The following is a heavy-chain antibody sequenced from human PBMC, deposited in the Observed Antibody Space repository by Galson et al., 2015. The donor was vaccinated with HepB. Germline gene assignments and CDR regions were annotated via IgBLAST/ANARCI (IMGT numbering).Heavy chain of an antibody. J-gene: IGHJ4*02. D-gene: IGHD6-13*01. CDR1: GFGFSDSA. CDR2: IRGKSNNYAT. Sequence: SLRLSCAASGFGFSDSAIHWVRQASGKGLEWVGRIRGKSNNYATEYSASVKGRFTISRDDSKNTAFLQMNSLKTDDTAIYHCTRQGEAGLFDDWGQGTLVTVSS. V-gene: IGHV3-73*01. CDR3: TRQGEAGLFDD.